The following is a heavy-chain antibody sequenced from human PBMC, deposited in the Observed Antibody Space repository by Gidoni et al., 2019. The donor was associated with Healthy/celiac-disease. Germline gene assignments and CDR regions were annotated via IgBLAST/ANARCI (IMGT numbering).Heavy chain of an antibody. CDR3: ARDPGEWELLSSFDY. D-gene: IGHD1-26*01. J-gene: IGHJ4*02. CDR2: ISYDGSNK. V-gene: IGHV3-30*03. Sequence: QVQLVESGGGVFQPGRSLRLSCAASGFTFSSYGMHWVRQAPGKGLEWVAVISYDGSNKYYADSVKGRFTISRDNSKNTLYLQMNSLRAEDTAVYYCARDPGEWELLSSFDYWGQGTLVTVSS. CDR1: GFTFSSYG.